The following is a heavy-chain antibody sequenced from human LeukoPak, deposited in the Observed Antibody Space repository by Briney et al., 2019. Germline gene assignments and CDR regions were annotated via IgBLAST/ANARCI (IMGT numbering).Heavy chain of an antibody. Sequence: GGSLRLSCAASGFTFSNYAMSWVRQAPGKGLEWVSTISTIGSTTYFADSVKGRFTISRDNGKNSLYLQMNSLRAEDTAVYYCVRRGSFDLWGQGTLVTVSS. V-gene: IGHV3-23*01. CDR2: ISTIGSTT. J-gene: IGHJ4*02. CDR1: GFTFSNYA. D-gene: IGHD2-15*01. CDR3: VRRGSFDL.